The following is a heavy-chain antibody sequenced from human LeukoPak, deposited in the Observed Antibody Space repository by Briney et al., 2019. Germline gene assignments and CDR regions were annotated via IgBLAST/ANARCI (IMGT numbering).Heavy chain of an antibody. CDR2: ISAYNGNT. J-gene: IGHJ3*02. Sequence: ASVKVSCKASGYTFTSYAMNWVRQAPGQGLEWMGWISAYNGNTNYAQKLQGRVTMTTDTSTSTAYMELRSLRSDDTAVYYCARDYYGSGRLFSWNDAFDIWGQGTMVTVSS. V-gene: IGHV1-18*01. D-gene: IGHD3-10*01. CDR1: GYTFTSYA. CDR3: ARDYYGSGRLFSWNDAFDI.